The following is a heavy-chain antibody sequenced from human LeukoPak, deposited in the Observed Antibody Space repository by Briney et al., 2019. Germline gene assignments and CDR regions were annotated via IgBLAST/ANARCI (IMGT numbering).Heavy chain of an antibody. D-gene: IGHD1-7*01. CDR2: INPNSGGT. CDR3: ARGNLRELRGFDY. CDR1: GYTFTVCY. V-gene: IGHV1-2*02. Sequence: ASMTVSFKASGYTFTVCYMHWVRQAPGQGLEWMGWINPNSGGTTYAQSFQGRVTLTRDTSISTAYMELSSLRSDDTAVYYCARGNLRELRGFDYWGQGTLVTVSS. J-gene: IGHJ4*02.